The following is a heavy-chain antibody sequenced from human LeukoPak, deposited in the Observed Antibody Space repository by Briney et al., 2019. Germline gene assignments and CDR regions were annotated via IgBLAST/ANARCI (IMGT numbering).Heavy chain of an antibody. V-gene: IGHV4-59*12. CDR3: ARTDCSSTSCYASGFDY. CDR1: GGSIYNYY. J-gene: IGHJ4*02. Sequence: PSETLPLTCTVSGGSIYNYYWSWIRQPPGKGLEWIGYIYYSGSTRYNPSLESRVTISVDTSKNQFSLKLNSVTAADTAVYYCARTDCSSTSCYASGFDYWGQGTLVSVSS. CDR2: IYYSGST. D-gene: IGHD2-2*01.